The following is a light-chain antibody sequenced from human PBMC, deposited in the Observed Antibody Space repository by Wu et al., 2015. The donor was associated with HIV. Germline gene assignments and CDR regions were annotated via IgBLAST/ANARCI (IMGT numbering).Light chain of an antibody. CDR2: DAS. CDR3: QQRSSWPPT. V-gene: IGKV3-11*01. Sequence: EIVLTQSPATLSLSPGERATLSCRASQRVSSYLAWYQQKPGQAPRLLIYDASNRATGIPARFSGSGSGTDFTLTISSLEPGDFAVYYCQQRSSWPPTFGQGTKVEIK. J-gene: IGKJ1*01. CDR1: QRVSSY.